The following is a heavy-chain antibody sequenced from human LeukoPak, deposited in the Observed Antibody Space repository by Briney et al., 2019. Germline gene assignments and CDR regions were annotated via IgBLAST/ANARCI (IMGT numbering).Heavy chain of an antibody. D-gene: IGHD2-15*01. Sequence: ASVKVPCKASGYTFTGYYMHWVRQAPGQGLEWMGWINPKSGDTNYAQKFQGRVAMTTDTSISTAYMELSRLRFDDTAVYYCASRGGTFPFDHWGQGTLVTVSS. CDR1: GYTFTGYY. V-gene: IGHV1-2*02. J-gene: IGHJ4*02. CDR3: ASRGGTFPFDH. CDR2: INPKSGDT.